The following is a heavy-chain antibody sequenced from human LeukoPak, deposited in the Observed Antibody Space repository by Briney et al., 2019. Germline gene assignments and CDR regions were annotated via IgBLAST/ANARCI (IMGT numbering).Heavy chain of an antibody. V-gene: IGHV4-39*07. CDR1: GGSISSSSYY. J-gene: IGHJ3*02. D-gene: IGHD3-22*01. Sequence: SETLSLTCTVSGGSISSSSYYWGWIRQPPGKGLEWIGSIYYSGSTYYNPSLKSRVTISVDTSNNQFSLKPRSVTAADTAVYYCARYHEGTMIVVVGAFDIWGQGTMVTVSS. CDR3: ARYHEGTMIVVVGAFDI. CDR2: IYYSGST.